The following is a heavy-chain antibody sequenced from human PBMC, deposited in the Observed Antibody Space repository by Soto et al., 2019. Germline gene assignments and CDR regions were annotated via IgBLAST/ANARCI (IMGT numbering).Heavy chain of an antibody. D-gene: IGHD2-2*01. CDR3: ATHGYCSSTSCYAGWRYYYYMDV. CDR1: GFPFSSYA. V-gene: IGHV3-23*01. J-gene: IGHJ6*03. CDR2: ISGSGGST. Sequence: GGSLRLSCAASGFPFSSYAMSWVRQAPGKGLEWVSAISGSGGSTYYADSVKGRFTISRDNSKNTLYLQMNSLRAEDTAVYYCATHGYCSSTSCYAGWRYYYYMDVWGKGTTVTVSS.